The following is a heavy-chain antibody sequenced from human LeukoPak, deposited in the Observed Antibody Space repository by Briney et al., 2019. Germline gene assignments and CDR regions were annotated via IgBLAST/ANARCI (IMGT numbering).Heavy chain of an antibody. V-gene: IGHV4-39*07. J-gene: IGHJ5*02. CDR3: ARDSPYGSFSSWIPILGYKGPGWFDP. CDR1: GGSISSSSYY. CDR2: IYYSGST. D-gene: IGHD6-13*01. Sequence: PSETLSLTCTVSGGSISSSSYYWGWIRQPPGKGLEWIGSIYYSGSTYYNPSLKSRVTISVDTSKNQFSLKLSSVTAADTAVYYCARDSPYGSFSSWIPILGYKGPGWFDPWGQGTLVTVSS.